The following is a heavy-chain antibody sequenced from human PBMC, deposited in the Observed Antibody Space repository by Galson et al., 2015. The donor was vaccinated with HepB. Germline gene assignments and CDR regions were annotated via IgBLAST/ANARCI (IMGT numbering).Heavy chain of an antibody. CDR2: INPYNGNT. D-gene: IGHD4-17*01. CDR3: ARVADSDYGDHAHFDS. V-gene: IGHV1-18*04. J-gene: IGHJ4*02. CDR1: GYTFTSYG. Sequence: SVKVSCKASGYTFTSYGISYVRQAPGQGLEWVGWINPYNGNTNYAQKFQGRVTMTTDTSTSTAYMELRSLRSDDTAVYYCARVADSDYGDHAHFDSWGLGTLVTVSS.